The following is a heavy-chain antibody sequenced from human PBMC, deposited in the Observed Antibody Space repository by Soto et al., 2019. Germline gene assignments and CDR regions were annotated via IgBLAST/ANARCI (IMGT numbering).Heavy chain of an antibody. Sequence: GGSLRLSCAASGFTVSSNYMSWVRQAPGKGLEWVSVIYSGGSTYYADSVKGRFTISRDNSKNTLYLQMNSLRAEDTAVYYCARDSMVVGTSPYYGMDVWGQGTTVTVSS. J-gene: IGHJ6*02. V-gene: IGHV3-53*01. CDR2: IYSGGST. D-gene: IGHD1-1*01. CDR3: ARDSMVVGTSPYYGMDV. CDR1: GFTVSSNY.